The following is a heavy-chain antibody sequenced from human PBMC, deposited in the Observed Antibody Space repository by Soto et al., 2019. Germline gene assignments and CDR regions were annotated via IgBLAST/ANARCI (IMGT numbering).Heavy chain of an antibody. CDR2: SVPMFGTS. Sequence: QVQGVQSVAEVKKPWSSVTVSCKASGGSFRTCGISWVRQAPGQGLAWMGGSVPMFGTSNYEQKFRCSVTISADASTSTDDRDLSSLRSDDTAMYYCVRCTRDSSTISCYTPEGTFYFGMDVWGQGTTVTVSS. CDR1: GGSFRTCG. D-gene: IGHD2-2*02. J-gene: IGHJ6*02. CDR3: VRCTRDSSTISCYTPEGTFYFGMDV. V-gene: IGHV1-69*01.